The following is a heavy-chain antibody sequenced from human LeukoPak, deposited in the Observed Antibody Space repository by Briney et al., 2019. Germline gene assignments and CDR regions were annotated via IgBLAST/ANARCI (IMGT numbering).Heavy chain of an antibody. J-gene: IGHJ4*02. V-gene: IGHV1-24*01. CDR3: ATASRWRAAAGTNDY. D-gene: IGHD6-13*01. CDR1: GYTLTELS. Sequence: ASVKVSCKVSGYTLTELSMHWVRQAPGKGLEWMGGFDPEDGETIYAQEFQGRVTMTEDTSTDTAYMELSSLRSEDTAVYYCATASRWRAAAGTNDYWGQGTLVTVSS. CDR2: FDPEDGET.